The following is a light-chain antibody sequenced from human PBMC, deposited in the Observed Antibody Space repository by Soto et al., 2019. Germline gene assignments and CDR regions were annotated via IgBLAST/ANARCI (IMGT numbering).Light chain of an antibody. CDR3: QSYDSSLSGYV. CDR2: GNN. CDR1: SSNIGSVYD. V-gene: IGLV1-40*01. Sequence: QSALTQPPSVSGAPGQRVTISCTGSSSNIGSVYDVHWYQQLPGAAPKLLIYGNNNRPSGVPDRFFGSKSGTSASLAITGLQAEDEADYYCQSYDSSLSGYVFGTGTKVT. J-gene: IGLJ1*01.